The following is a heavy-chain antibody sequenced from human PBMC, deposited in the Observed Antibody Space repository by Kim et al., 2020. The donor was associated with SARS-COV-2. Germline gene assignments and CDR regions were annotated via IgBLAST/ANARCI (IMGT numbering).Heavy chain of an antibody. CDR1: GFKFNEAW. CDR3: TTDRSGCMYIPEGFAF. V-gene: IGHV3-15*01. J-gene: IGHJ4*02. CDR2: IKSQLDDETT. D-gene: IGHD6-19*01. Sequence: GGSLRLSCAASGFKFNEAWMSWVRQAPGKGLEWVGRIKSQLDDETTDYAAPVKGRFFISRDDSKNTVFLQMNSLKAEDTAVYYCTTDRSGCMYIPEGFAFWGQGALVTVSS.